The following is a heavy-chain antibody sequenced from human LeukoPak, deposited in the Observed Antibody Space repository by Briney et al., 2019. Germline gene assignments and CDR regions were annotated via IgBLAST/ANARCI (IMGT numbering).Heavy chain of an antibody. Sequence: GGSLRLSCEASGFNFTTYSVNWVRQAPGRGLEWVSYTSGTTGSKFYADSVKGRSTISRDSAKNSVFLQMNSLRVEDTAIYYCARDRLGSLEHWGQGTLVTVSS. CDR1: GFNFTTYS. J-gene: IGHJ1*01. D-gene: IGHD1-26*01. CDR2: TSGTTGSK. CDR3: ARDRLGSLEH. V-gene: IGHV3-48*01.